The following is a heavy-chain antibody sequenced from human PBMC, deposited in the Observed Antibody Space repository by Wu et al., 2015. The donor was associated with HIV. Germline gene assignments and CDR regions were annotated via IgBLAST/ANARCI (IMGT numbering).Heavy chain of an antibody. CDR3: VRDQQWPPEYYHYYGMDV. CDR1: GYTFTNYY. J-gene: IGHJ6*02. V-gene: IGHV1-18*04. CDR2: ISGYNAKT. Sequence: QVQLVQSGAEVKKPGASVKVSCGTSGYTFTNYYIHWVRQAPGHGLEWMGWISGYNAKTNYAQNLQDRVTMTTDTSTSTAYMELRSLKPDDTAVYYCVRDQQWPPEYYHYYGMDVVGPRDHDHRLL. D-gene: IGHD6-19*01.